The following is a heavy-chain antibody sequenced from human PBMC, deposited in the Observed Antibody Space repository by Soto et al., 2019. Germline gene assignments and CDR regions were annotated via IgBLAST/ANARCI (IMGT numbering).Heavy chain of an antibody. CDR2: ITSNSGSI. D-gene: IGHD5-12*01. CDR1: GFTFDNYA. Sequence: EVQLVESGGGLVQSGRSLRLSCAASGFTFDNYAMHWLRQAPGKGLEWVSTITSNSGSIGYADSVKGRFTISRDNAKNSLYLQMNSLRAEDTALYYCAKDLGDGYNTGLDCWGQGSLVTVSS. V-gene: IGHV3-9*01. CDR3: AKDLGDGYNTGLDC. J-gene: IGHJ4*02.